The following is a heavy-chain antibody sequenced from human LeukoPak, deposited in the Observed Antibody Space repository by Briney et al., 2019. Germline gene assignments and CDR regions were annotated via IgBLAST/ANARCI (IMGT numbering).Heavy chain of an antibody. CDR1: GFTFSIDR. J-gene: IGHJ4*02. Sequence: GGSLSLVYAPSGFTFSIDRTNWARQARGEWLEWVSSIISSSSYIYYADSVKGRLTISRDHATNSLYLQMNSLRAEGPAVYYCASTIAVAGRWDYWGQGTLVTVSS. D-gene: IGHD6-19*01. CDR2: IISSSSYI. CDR3: ASTIAVAGRWDY. V-gene: IGHV3-21*01.